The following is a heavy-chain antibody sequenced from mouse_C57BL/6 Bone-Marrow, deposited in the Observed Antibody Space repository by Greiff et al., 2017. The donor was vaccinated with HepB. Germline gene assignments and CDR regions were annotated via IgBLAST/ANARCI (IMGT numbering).Heavy chain of an antibody. J-gene: IGHJ2*01. CDR2: IRNKANNHAT. D-gene: IGHD1-1*01. Sequence: EVQGVESGGGLVQPGGSMKLSCAASGFTFSDAWMDWVRQSPEKGLEWVAEIRNKANNHATYYAESVKGRFTISRDDSKSSVYLQMNSLRAEDTGIYYCTRRRVVDTFDYWGQGTTLTVSS. V-gene: IGHV6-6*01. CDR1: GFTFSDAW. CDR3: TRRRVVDTFDY.